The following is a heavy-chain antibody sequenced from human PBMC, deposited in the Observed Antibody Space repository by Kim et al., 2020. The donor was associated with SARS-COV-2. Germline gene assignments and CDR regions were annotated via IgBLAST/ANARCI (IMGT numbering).Heavy chain of an antibody. CDR3: ASRASCDY. V-gene: IGHV3-7*01. D-gene: IGHD2-2*01. J-gene: IGHJ4*02. Sequence: GREKKYVDSVEGRFSISRDNAKNSLYLQMSSLRAEDTAVYYWASRASCDYWGQGTLVTVSS. CDR2: GREK.